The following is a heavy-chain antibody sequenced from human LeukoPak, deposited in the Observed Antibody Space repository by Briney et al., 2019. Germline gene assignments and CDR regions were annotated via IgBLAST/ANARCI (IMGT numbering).Heavy chain of an antibody. J-gene: IGHJ4*02. D-gene: IGHD2-21*02. CDR3: ARERPYCGGDCYFDY. Sequence: GGSLRLSCAASGFTFSSYSMNWVRQAPGKGLEWVSSISSSSSYIYYGDSVKGRFTISRDNAKNSLYLQMNSLRAEDTAVYYCARERPYCGGDCYFDYWGQGTLVTVSS. CDR1: GFTFSSYS. CDR2: ISSSSSYI. V-gene: IGHV3-21*01.